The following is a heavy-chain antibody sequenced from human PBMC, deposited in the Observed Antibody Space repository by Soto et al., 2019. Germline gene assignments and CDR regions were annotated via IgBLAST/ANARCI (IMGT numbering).Heavy chain of an antibody. CDR2: INVSGGST. CDR3: ARTLASAGNDY. CDR1: GYTFSSYS. D-gene: IGHD6-13*01. J-gene: IGHJ4*02. V-gene: IGHV1-46*01. Sequence: QVQLVQSGAEVKKPGASVRVSCTALGYTFSSYSIHWVRQAPGQGLEWMGLINVSGGSTHSAQKFQGRVTLTRDTSTSTIYMELSSLESEDTAVYYCARTLASAGNDYWGQGTLVTVSS.